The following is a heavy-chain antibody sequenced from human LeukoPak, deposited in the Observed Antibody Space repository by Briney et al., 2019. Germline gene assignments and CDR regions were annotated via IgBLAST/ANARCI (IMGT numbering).Heavy chain of an antibody. CDR2: ITTSGGIK. D-gene: IGHD6-19*01. CDR3: ARDSVVDSSGWYVDY. J-gene: IGHJ4*02. V-gene: IGHV3-11*01. Sequence: GGSLRLSCAASEFTVSTNYMNWVRQAPGKGLEWVSYITTSGGIKSYADSVKGRFTISRDNAKNSVYLQINSLRAEDTAVYYCARDSVVDSSGWYVDYWGQGTLVTVSS. CDR1: EFTVSTNY.